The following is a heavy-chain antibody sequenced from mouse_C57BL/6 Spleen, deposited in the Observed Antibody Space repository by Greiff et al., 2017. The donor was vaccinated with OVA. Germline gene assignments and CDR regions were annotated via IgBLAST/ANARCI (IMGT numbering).Heavy chain of an antibody. J-gene: IGHJ1*03. CDR1: GYTFTSYG. CDR2: IYPRSGNT. CDR3: ARGGSRGYFDV. D-gene: IGHD1-1*01. Sequence: QVQLQQSGAELARPGASVKLSCKASGYTFTSYGISWVKQRTGQGLEWIGEIYPRSGNTYYIEKFKGKATLTADKSSSTAYMELRSLTSEDSAVYFCARGGSRGYFDVWGTGTTVTVSS. V-gene: IGHV1-81*01.